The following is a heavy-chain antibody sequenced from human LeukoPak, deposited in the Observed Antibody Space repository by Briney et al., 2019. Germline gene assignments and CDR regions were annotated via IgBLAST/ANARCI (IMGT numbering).Heavy chain of an antibody. CDR2: MNPNSGNT. CDR3: ARTSSGSSWQIHTYYYYGMDV. CDR1: GYTFTSYD. Sequence: ASVKVSCKASGYTFTSYDINWVRQATGQGLEWMGWMNPNSGNTGYAQKFQGRVTMTRNTSISTAYMELSSLRAEDTAVYYCARTSSGSSWQIHTYYYYGMDVWGQGTTVTVSS. D-gene: IGHD6-13*01. V-gene: IGHV1-8*01. J-gene: IGHJ6*02.